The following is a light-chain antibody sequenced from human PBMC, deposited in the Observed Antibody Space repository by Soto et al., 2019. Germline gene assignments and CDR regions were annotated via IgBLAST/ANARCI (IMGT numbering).Light chain of an antibody. CDR1: QGISNW. V-gene: IGKV1D-12*01. Sequence: DIQMTQSPSSVSASVGDRVTITCRVSQGISNWLAWYQQKPGKAPKLLIYAASSLQSGVPSRFSGSGSGTDFTLTISSLRPEDFATYFCQQVASFPLTFGGVTKVEIE. CDR2: AAS. CDR3: QQVASFPLT. J-gene: IGKJ4*01.